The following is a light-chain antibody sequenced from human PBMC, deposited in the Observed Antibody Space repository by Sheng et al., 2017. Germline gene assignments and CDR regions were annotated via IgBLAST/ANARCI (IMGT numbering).Light chain of an antibody. V-gene: IGKV1-16*01. CDR2: GAS. CDR1: EDIHSH. CDR3: QQYSIYPLT. J-gene: IGKJ4*01. Sequence: DIQMTQSPSSLSASVGDRLTITCRASEDIHSHLAWFRQKPGEAPKSLIYGASNLLGDVPSRFSGSGSGTDFTLTINSLQPGDFATYYCQQYSIYPLTFGGGTKVEIK.